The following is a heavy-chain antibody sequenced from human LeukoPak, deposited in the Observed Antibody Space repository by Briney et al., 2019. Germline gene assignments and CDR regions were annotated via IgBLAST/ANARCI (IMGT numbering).Heavy chain of an antibody. V-gene: IGHV4-59*08. CDR1: GGSISSYY. D-gene: IGHD2-15*01. CDR2: ISYSGST. J-gene: IGHJ4*02. CDR3: ARTYCRGGSCHFDY. Sequence: PSETLSLTCTVSGGSISSYYWSWIRQPPGKGLEWIGYISYSGSTHSNPSLKSRVTISVDTSKNQISLKLSSVTAADTAVYYCARTYCRGGSCHFDYWGQGTLVTVPS.